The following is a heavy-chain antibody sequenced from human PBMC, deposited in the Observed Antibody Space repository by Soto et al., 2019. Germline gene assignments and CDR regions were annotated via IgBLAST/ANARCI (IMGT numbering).Heavy chain of an antibody. CDR2: ISYDGSNK. J-gene: IGHJ4*02. Sequence: LRLSCAASGFTFSSYGIHWVRQAPGKGLEWVAVISYDGSNKYYAESVKGRFTISRDNSKNTLYLQMSRLRAEDTAVYYCAKDRGIQLWSYYFDYWGQGTLVTVSS. D-gene: IGHD5-18*01. V-gene: IGHV3-30*18. CDR1: GFTFSSYG. CDR3: AKDRGIQLWSYYFDY.